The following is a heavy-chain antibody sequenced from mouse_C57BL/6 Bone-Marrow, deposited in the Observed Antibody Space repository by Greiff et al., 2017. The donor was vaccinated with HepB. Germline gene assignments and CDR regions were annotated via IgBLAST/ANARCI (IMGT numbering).Heavy chain of an antibody. CDR3: ASVTTYYAMDY. CDR2: IDPEDGET. J-gene: IGHJ4*01. V-gene: IGHV14-2*01. Sequence: EVKLMESGAELVKPGASVKLSCTASGFNIKDYYMHWVKQRTEQGLEWIGRIDPEDGETKYASKFQGKATITADTSSNTAYLQLSSLTSEDTAVYYCASVTTYYAMDYWGQGTSVTVSS. D-gene: IGHD2-1*01. CDR1: GFNIKDYY.